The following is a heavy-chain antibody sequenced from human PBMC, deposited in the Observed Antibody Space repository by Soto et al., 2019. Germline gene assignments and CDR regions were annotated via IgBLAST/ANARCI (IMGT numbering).Heavy chain of an antibody. CDR1: GGTFSSYA. D-gene: IGHD6-6*01. CDR3: ARYRMSNYYYGMDV. J-gene: IGHJ6*02. Sequence: QVQLVQSGAEVKKPGSSVKVSCKASGGTFSSYAISWVRQAPGQGLEWMGGIIHVLDTANYAQKFQGRVTITADESTSTADLELSSLRSEDTAVYYCARYRMSNYYYGMDVWGQGTTVTVSS. V-gene: IGHV1-69*01. CDR2: IIHVLDTA.